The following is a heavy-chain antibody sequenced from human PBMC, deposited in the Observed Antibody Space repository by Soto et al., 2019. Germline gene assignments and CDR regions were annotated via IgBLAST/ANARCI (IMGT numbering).Heavy chain of an antibody. CDR3: ARLAFDYGDYSYFQH. J-gene: IGHJ1*01. CDR1: GYSFTSYW. CDR2: IYPGDSDT. D-gene: IGHD4-17*01. V-gene: IGHV5-51*01. Sequence: GESLKISCKGSGYSFTSYWIGWARQMPGKGLEWMGIIYPGDSDTRYSPSFQGQVTISADKSISTAYLQWSSLKASDTAMYYCARLAFDYGDYSYFQHWGQGTLVTVSS.